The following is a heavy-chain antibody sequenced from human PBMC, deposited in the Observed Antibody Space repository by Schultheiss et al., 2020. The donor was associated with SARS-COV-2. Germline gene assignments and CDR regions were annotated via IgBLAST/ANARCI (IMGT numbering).Heavy chain of an antibody. J-gene: IGHJ6*02. D-gene: IGHD3-16*01. CDR1: GFTVSSNY. V-gene: IGHV3-7*03. Sequence: GGSLRLSCAASGFTVSSNYMSWVRQAPGRRPEWVATIKQDGSERHYVDSVKGRFTISRDNSKNTLSLQMNSLRAEDTAVYYCARAGEGRYYYYGMDVWGQGTTVTVSS. CDR3: ARAGEGRYYYYGMDV. CDR2: IKQDGSER.